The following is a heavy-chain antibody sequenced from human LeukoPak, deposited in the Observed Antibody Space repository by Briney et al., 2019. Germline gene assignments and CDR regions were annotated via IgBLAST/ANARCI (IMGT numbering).Heavy chain of an antibody. V-gene: IGHV1-2*02. D-gene: IGHD5-12*01. CDR2: INPNSGGT. Sequence: ASVKVSCKASGYTFTGYYMHWVRQAPGQWLEWMGWINPNSGGTNYAQKFQGRVTMTRDTSISTAYMELSRLRSDDTAVYYCARDRGYSGYDSAYYFDYWGQGTLVTVSS. CDR1: GYTFTGYY. CDR3: ARDRGYSGYDSAYYFDY. J-gene: IGHJ4*02.